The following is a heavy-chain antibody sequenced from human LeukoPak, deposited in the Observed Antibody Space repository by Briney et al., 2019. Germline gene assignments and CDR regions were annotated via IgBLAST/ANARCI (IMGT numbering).Heavy chain of an antibody. CDR1: SYSIRSGYY. CDR3: ERAADVCGGDCYSRRTPDAEYLQH. CDR2: IYHSGST. J-gene: IGHJ1*01. Sequence: PSETLSLTCTVSSYSIRSGYYWGWIRQSPGKGLEWIGSIYHSGSTYYNPSLRSRVTIPVDTSKNQFPLKLSSVTAADTGVYYCERAADVCGGDCYSRRTPDAEYLQHWGQGTLVTVPS. D-gene: IGHD2-21*01. V-gene: IGHV4-38-2*02.